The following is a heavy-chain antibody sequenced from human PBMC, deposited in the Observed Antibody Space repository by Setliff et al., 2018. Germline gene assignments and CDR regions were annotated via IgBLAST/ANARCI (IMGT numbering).Heavy chain of an antibody. CDR2: IYPGDSDT. CDR3: TRHEDRNKCTSSSCYRENDAFDV. Sequence: PGESLKMSCTGSGYSFITYWIGWVRQMPGKGLEWMGIIYPGDSDTRYSPSFQGQVTISADKSINTAYLQWSSLKASDTAIYYCTRHEDRNKCTSSSCYRENDAFDVWGQGAMVTVSS. J-gene: IGHJ3*01. D-gene: IGHD2-2*01. CDR1: GYSFITYW. V-gene: IGHV5-51*01.